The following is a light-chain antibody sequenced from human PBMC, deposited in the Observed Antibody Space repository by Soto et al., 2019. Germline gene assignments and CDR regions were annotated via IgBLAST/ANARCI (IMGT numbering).Light chain of an antibody. Sequence: DIQMTQSPSTLSSFVGEIFNITCRASQSIGWWLAWYQQKPGQAPKVLIYDASTLESGVPSRFSGSGIGTEFTLTITDLQPDDSATYYCQQCNSYWTFGQGTKVDIK. CDR2: DAS. V-gene: IGKV1-5*01. CDR1: QSIGWW. J-gene: IGKJ1*01. CDR3: QQCNSYWT.